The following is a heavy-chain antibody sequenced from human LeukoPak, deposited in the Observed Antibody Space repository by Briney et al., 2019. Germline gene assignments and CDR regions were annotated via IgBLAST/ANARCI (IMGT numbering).Heavy chain of an antibody. D-gene: IGHD3-22*01. V-gene: IGHV4-39*01. Sequence: KPSETLSLTCTVSGGSISSSSYYWGWIRQPPGKGLEWIGSIYYSGSTYYNPSLKSRVTISVDTSKSQFSLKLSSVTAADTAVYYCARQVWYDSSGYYYDPMYYFDYWGQGTLVTVSS. CDR3: ARQVWYDSSGYYYDPMYYFDY. J-gene: IGHJ4*02. CDR1: GGSISSSSYY. CDR2: IYYSGST.